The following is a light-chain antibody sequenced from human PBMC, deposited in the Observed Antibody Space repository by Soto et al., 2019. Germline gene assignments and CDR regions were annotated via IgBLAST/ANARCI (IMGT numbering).Light chain of an antibody. J-gene: IGLJ1*01. V-gene: IGLV1-44*01. CDR2: STS. Sequence: QSVLAQPPSASGTPGQIVAISCSGSSSNIGSNTVTWYQQLPGTAPKLLIYSTSQRSSGVPGRFSGSKSGAPASLSISGLQSEDEADYYCAAWDDRLDVYVFGTGTKVT. CDR1: SSNIGSNT. CDR3: AAWDDRLDVYV.